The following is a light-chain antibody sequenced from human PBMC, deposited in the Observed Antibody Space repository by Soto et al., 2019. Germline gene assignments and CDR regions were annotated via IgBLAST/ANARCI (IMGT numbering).Light chain of an antibody. Sequence: IQVTQSPSSLSASTGDRVTITCRASQGISSYLACYQQKPGKAPKLLIYAASTLQSGVPSRFSGSGSGTDFTLTISCLQSEDFATYYCQQYYSYPRTFGQGTNVDIK. CDR3: QQYYSYPRT. CDR2: AAS. J-gene: IGKJ1*01. V-gene: IGKV1-8*01. CDR1: QGISSY.